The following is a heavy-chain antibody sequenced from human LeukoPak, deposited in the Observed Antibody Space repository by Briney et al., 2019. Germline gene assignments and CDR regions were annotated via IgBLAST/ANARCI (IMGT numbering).Heavy chain of an antibody. D-gene: IGHD3-22*01. J-gene: IGHJ6*04. Sequence: GGPLRLFCGASGFTFNTYGMRWVREARGKGLEWVPYFSSSCNNILYRDPVKARFTISRDNAKNSLYLQMNSLRAEDTAVYYCAEFGITMIVGVWGKGTTVTISS. CDR1: GFTFNTYG. CDR2: FSSSCNNI. V-gene: IGHV3-48*04. CDR3: AEFGITMIVGV.